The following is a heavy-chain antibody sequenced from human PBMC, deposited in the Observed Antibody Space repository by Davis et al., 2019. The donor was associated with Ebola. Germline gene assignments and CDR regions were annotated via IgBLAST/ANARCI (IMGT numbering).Heavy chain of an antibody. J-gene: IGHJ4*02. Sequence: SLKISCAASGFTFSNYWMHWVRQAPGKGLEWVSGISWNSGIIGYADSVKGRFTISRDNAKNSLYLQMNSLRAEDTALYYCAKDLGDGYNSGFRTFDYWGQGTLVTVSS. CDR3: AKDLGDGYNSGFRTFDY. V-gene: IGHV3-9*01. CDR1: GFTFSNYW. D-gene: IGHD5-24*01. CDR2: ISWNSGII.